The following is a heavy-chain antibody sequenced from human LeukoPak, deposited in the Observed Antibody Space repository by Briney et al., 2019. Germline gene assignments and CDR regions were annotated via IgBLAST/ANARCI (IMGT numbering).Heavy chain of an antibody. J-gene: IGHJ4*02. CDR2: IIPILGIA. D-gene: IGHD3-10*01. Sequence: SVKVSCKASGGTFSSYAISWVRQAPGQGLEWMGRIIPILGIANYAQKFQGRVTITADKSTSTAYMELSSLRCEDTAVYYCARDRYYYGSGSYWTVDYWGQGTLVTVSS. CDR1: GGTFSSYA. V-gene: IGHV1-69*04. CDR3: ARDRYYYGSGSYWTVDY.